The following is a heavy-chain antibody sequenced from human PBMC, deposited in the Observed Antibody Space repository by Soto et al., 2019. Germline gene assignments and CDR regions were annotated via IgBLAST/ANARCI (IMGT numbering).Heavy chain of an antibody. J-gene: IGHJ4*02. D-gene: IGHD3-10*01. V-gene: IGHV3-48*03. CDR1: GFTFSRFE. CDR3: TRAAWFPCLSFY. Sequence: EVQLVESGGGLVQPGGSLRLSCAASGFTFSRFELHWVRQAPGKGLQWISYISSSGSTAYYASSVEGRFTISRDTANISVYLQMDSLRAEDMALYCWTRAAWFPCLSFYWGQGALVTVSS. CDR2: ISSSGSTA.